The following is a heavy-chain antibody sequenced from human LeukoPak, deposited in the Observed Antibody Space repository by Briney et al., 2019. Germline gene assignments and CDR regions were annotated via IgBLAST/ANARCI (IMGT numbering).Heavy chain of an antibody. Sequence: GGSLRLSCSASGFTFSSYAMIWVRQAPGKGLEWVSTISGSGGSTYYADSVKGRFSISRDNSKDTLYLQMNSLRVEDMAVYYCAKEEPSSGNAFDIWGQGTMVTVSS. CDR2: ISGSGGST. CDR3: AKEEPSSGNAFDI. J-gene: IGHJ3*02. CDR1: GFTFSSYA. D-gene: IGHD3-22*01. V-gene: IGHV3-23*01.